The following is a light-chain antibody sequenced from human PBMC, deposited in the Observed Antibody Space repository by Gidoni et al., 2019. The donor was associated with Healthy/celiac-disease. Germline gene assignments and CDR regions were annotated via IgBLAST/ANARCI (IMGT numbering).Light chain of an antibody. Sequence: DIVMTQSPDSLAVSLGERATINCKSSQSVLYSSNNKNYLAWYQQKPGQPPKLLIYWASTRESGVPDRFSGGGSGADFTLTISSLQAEYVAVYYCQQYYSTPRTFGQGTKVEIK. CDR2: WAS. CDR1: QSVLYSSNNKNY. J-gene: IGKJ1*01. CDR3: QQYYSTPRT. V-gene: IGKV4-1*01.